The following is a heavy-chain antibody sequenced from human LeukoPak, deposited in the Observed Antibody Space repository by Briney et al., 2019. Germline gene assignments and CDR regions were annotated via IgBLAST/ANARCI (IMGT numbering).Heavy chain of an antibody. CDR2: INPNSGGT. V-gene: IGHV1-2*06. J-gene: IGHJ4*02. D-gene: IGHD3-3*01. Sequence: GASVKVSCKASGYTFTGYYMHWVRQAPGQGLEWMGRINPNSGGTNYAQKFQGRVTMTRDTSISTAYIELSRLRSDDTAVYYCARGTGVVITYYYFDYWGQGTLVTVSS. CDR1: GYTFTGYY. CDR3: ARGTGVVITYYYFDY.